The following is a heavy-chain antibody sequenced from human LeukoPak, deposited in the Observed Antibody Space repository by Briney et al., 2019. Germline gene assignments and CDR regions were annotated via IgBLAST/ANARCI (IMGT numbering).Heavy chain of an antibody. CDR3: ARDWCSSGWCYYFDY. J-gene: IGHJ4*02. D-gene: IGHD6-19*01. V-gene: IGHV3-66*02. Sequence: PGGSLRLSCAASGFTVSSNYMSWVRQAPGKGLEWVSVIYSGGSTYYADSVKGRFTISRDNSKNTLYLQMNSLRAEDTAVYYCARDWCSSGWCYYFDYWGQGTLVTVSS. CDR2: IYSGGST. CDR1: GFTVSSNY.